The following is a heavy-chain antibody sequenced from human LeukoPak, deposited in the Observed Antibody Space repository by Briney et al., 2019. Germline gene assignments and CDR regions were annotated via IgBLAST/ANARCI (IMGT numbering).Heavy chain of an antibody. V-gene: IGHV3-48*01. Sequence: GGSLRLSCAASGFTFSSYAMSWVRQAPGEGLEWVSYISSSSSTIYYADSVKGRFTISRDNAKNSLYLQMNSLRAEDTAVYYCARDRYCSGGSCYFGHYYYYMDVWGKGTTVTVSS. CDR1: GFTFSSYA. J-gene: IGHJ6*03. CDR3: ARDRYCSGGSCYFGHYYYYMDV. CDR2: ISSSSSTI. D-gene: IGHD2-15*01.